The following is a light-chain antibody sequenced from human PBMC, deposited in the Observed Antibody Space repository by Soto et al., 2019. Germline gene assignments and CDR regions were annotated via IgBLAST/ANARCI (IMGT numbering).Light chain of an antibody. CDR1: QSVSSN. J-gene: IGKJ1*01. Sequence: EIVMTQSPATLSVSPGERATLSCRASQSVSSNLAWYQQKPDQAPKLLIYGASTRATGIPARFGGGGSGTEFTLTISSLQSEDFAVYYCQQYNNWPRVFGQGTKVDIK. CDR3: QQYNNWPRV. V-gene: IGKV3-15*01. CDR2: GAS.